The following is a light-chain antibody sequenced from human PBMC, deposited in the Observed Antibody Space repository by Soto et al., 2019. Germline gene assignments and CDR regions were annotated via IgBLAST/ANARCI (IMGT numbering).Light chain of an antibody. CDR2: YDS. CDR1: NSGSKS. V-gene: IGLV3-21*04. Sequence: SYELTQPPSVSVAPGKTASITCGGNNSGSKSVHWYQQKPGQAPVLVIYYDSDRPSGIPERFSGSNSGNTATLTISRVDAGDEADYYCQVGDSSSDHPGVFGTGTKLTVL. CDR3: QVGDSSSDHPGV. J-gene: IGLJ1*01.